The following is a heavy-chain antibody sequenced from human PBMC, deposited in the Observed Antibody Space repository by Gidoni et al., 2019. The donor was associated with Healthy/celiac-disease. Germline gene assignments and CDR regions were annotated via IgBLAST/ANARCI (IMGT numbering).Heavy chain of an antibody. CDR3: ARTYSPAFRRLPRYYYYGMDV. CDR1: GGSFSGYY. D-gene: IGHD2-21*01. CDR2: INHSGRT. J-gene: IGHJ6*02. Sequence: QVQLQQWGAGLLKPSETLSLTCAVYGGSFSGYYWSWIRQPPGKGLEWIGEINHSGRTNYNPSLKSRVTISVDTSKNQFSLKLGSVTAADTAVYYCARTYSPAFRRLPRYYYYGMDVWGQGTTVTVSS. V-gene: IGHV4-34*01.